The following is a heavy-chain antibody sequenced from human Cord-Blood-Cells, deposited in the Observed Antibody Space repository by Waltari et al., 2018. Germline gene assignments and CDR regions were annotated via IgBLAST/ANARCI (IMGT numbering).Heavy chain of an antibody. Sequence: QVQLQESGPGLVKPSETLSLTCAVSGYSISSGYYWGWIRQTPGKGLEWIGSIYHSGSTYYNPSLKSRVTISVDTSKNQFSLKLSSVTAADTAVYYCARGKVLLWFRDLPPNCWFDPWGQGTLVTVSS. CDR3: ARGKVLLWFRDLPPNCWFDP. J-gene: IGHJ5*02. V-gene: IGHV4-38-2*01. CDR1: GYSISSGYY. CDR2: IYHSGST. D-gene: IGHD3-10*01.